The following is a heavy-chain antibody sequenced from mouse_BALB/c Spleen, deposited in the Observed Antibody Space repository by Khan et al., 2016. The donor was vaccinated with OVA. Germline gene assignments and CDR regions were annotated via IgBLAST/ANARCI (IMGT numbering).Heavy chain of an antibody. D-gene: IGHD1-1*02. CDR2: INPHNDGT. Sequence: VQLQQSGPELVKPGASVKMSCKASGYSFTSYVIHWVKQKPGQGLEWIGYINPHNDGTKYNEKFKGKATLTSDKSSSTAYMALSSLTSEDSAVYLCARGPYGRYWYFDGWGAGTTVTVSS. CDR1: GYSFTSYV. CDR3: ARGPYGRYWYFDG. J-gene: IGHJ1*01. V-gene: IGHV1S136*01.